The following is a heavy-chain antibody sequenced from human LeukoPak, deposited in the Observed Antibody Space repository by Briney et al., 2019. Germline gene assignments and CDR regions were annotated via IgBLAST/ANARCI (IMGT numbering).Heavy chain of an antibody. CDR3: ARGGYSNWFDP. CDR2: IYYSGST. V-gene: IGHV4-59*01. D-gene: IGHD6-13*01. Sequence: SETLSLTCTVSGDSISSYYWSWIRQPPGKGLEWIGYIYYSGSTNYSPSLKSRVTISVDTSKNQFSLKLSSVTAADTAVYYCARGGYSNWFDPWGQGTLVTVSS. CDR1: GDSISSYY. J-gene: IGHJ5*02.